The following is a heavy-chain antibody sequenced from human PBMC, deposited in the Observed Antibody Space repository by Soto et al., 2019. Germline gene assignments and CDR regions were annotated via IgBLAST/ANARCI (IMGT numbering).Heavy chain of an antibody. J-gene: IGHJ6*02. D-gene: IGHD3-3*01. CDR3: ARVDLEWLLYYGMDV. Sequence: PSETLSLTCAVYGGSFSGYYWSWIRQPPGNGLEWIGEINHSGSTNYNPSLKSRVTISVDTSKNQFSLKLSSVTAADTAVYYCARVDLEWLLYYGMDVWGQGTTVTVSS. CDR1: GGSFSGYY. CDR2: INHSGST. V-gene: IGHV4-34*01.